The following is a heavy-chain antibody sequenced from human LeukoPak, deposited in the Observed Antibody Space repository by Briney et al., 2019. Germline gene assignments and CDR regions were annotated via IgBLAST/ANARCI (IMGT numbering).Heavy chain of an antibody. CDR3: AGSHYYDGSGPDY. D-gene: IGHD3-22*01. J-gene: IGHJ4*02. CDR1: GFTFSNYG. Sequence: GGSLRLPCAASGFTFSNYGMNWVRQAPGKGLEWVSSITSSSYIYYADSLKGRFTISRDNAKNSLYLQMNSLRAEDTAVYYCAGSHYYDGSGPDYWGQGTLVTVSS. CDR2: ITSSSYI. V-gene: IGHV3-21*01.